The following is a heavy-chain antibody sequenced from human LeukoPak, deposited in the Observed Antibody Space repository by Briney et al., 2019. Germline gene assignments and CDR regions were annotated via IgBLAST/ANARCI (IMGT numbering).Heavy chain of an antibody. V-gene: IGHV3-53*01. CDR3: ARGGSYLSAFDI. J-gene: IGHJ3*02. CDR2: IYSGGST. CDR1: GFTFTNHW. Sequence: GGSLRLSCVTSGFTFTNHWMSWVRQAPGKGLEWVSIIYSGGSTFYADSVKGRFTISRDNSKNTLYLQMNSLRAEDTAVYYCARGGSYLSAFDIWGQGTMVTVSS. D-gene: IGHD1-26*01.